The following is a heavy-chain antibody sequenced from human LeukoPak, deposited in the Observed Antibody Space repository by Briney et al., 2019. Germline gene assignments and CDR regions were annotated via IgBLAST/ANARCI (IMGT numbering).Heavy chain of an antibody. D-gene: IGHD3-9*01. CDR2: ISGSGGST. V-gene: IGHV3-23*01. CDR1: GFTFSSYA. Sequence: PGGSLRLSCAASGFTFSSYAMSWVRQAPGKGLEWGSAISGSGGSTYYADSVKGRFTISRDNSNNTLYLQMNSLRPEDTAVYYCAEDYNVLTELPGNWGQGTLITVSS. J-gene: IGHJ4*02. CDR3: AEDYNVLTELPGN.